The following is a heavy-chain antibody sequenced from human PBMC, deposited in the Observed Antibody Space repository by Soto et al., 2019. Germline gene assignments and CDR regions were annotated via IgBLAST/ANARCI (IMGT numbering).Heavy chain of an antibody. J-gene: IGHJ4*02. V-gene: IGHV3-7*04. CDR3: ARAQWLEGFDY. Sequence: EVQLVESGGGLGQPGGSLRLSCAVSGFTFSSYWMTWVRRAPGKGLEWVANIKQDGSEKYYVDSVKGRFTLSRDNAKNSLYMQMNSLRAEDTAVYYCARAQWLEGFDYWGQGTLVTVSS. CDR1: GFTFSSYW. D-gene: IGHD6-19*01. CDR2: IKQDGSEK.